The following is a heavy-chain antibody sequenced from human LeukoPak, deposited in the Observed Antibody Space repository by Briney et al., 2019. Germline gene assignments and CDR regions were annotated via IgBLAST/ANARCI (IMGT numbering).Heavy chain of an antibody. Sequence: PGGSLRLSCAASGFTFSSYTMNWVRQAPGKGLEWVSYISSSSSTIYYADSVKGRFTISRDNAKNSLYLQMNSLRAEDTAVYYCARDGWYSTSQFDYWGQGTLDTVSS. CDR3: ARDGWYSTSQFDY. D-gene: IGHD6-6*01. CDR1: GFTFSSYT. J-gene: IGHJ4*02. V-gene: IGHV3-48*04. CDR2: ISSSSSTI.